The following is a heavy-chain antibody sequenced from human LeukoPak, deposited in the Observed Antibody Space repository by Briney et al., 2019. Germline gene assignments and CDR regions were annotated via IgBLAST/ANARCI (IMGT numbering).Heavy chain of an antibody. Sequence: GGSLRLSCAASGFTFSSYAMTWVRQAPGKGLEWVSATSGSGGSTYYADSVKGRFTISRDNSKNTLYLQMNSLRAEDTAVYYCAKSSWFSGSYDYWGQGTLVTVSS. CDR1: GFTFSSYA. CDR3: AKSSWFSGSYDY. J-gene: IGHJ4*02. D-gene: IGHD3-10*01. CDR2: TSGSGGST. V-gene: IGHV3-23*01.